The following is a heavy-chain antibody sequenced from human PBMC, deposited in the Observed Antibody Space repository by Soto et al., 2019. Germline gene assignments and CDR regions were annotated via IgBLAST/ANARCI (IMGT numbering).Heavy chain of an antibody. V-gene: IGHV5-51*01. CDR3: ARRRSNYSPSDYGMDV. CDR2: IYPGDSDT. J-gene: IGHJ6*02. D-gene: IGHD4-4*01. CDR1: GYSFTSYW. Sequence: PGESLKISCKGSGYSFTSYWIGWVRQMPGKGLEWMGIIYPGDSDTRYSPSFQGQVTISADKSISTAYLQWSSLKASDTAMYYCARRRSNYSPSDYGMDVWGQGTTVTVLL.